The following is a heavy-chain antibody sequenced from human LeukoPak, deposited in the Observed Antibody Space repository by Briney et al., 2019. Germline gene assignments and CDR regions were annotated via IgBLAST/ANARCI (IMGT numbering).Heavy chain of an antibody. CDR2: IYYSGST. V-gene: IGHV4-39*01. J-gene: IGHJ5*02. CDR1: GGSISSSSYY. CDR3: ARRGYCSSTSCYEYWFDP. D-gene: IGHD2-2*01. Sequence: SETPSLTCTVSGGSISSSSYYWGWIRQPPGKGLEWIGSIYYSGSTYYNPSLKSRVTISVDTSKNQFSLKLSSVTATDTAVYYCARRGYCSSTSCYEYWFDPWGQGTLVTVSS.